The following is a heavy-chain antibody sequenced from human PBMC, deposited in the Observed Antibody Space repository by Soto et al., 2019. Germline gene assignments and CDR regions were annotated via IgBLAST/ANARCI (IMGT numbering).Heavy chain of an antibody. CDR3: ARGTIATTVSPFDY. V-gene: IGHV3-30-3*01. Sequence: PGGSLRLSCAASGFTFSSYAMHWVRQAPGKGLEWVAVISYDGSNKYYADSVKGRFTISRDNSRTPLYLQMNSLRAEDTAVYYCARGTIATTVSPFDYWGQGTLVTVPQ. D-gene: IGHD4-17*01. CDR1: GFTFSSYA. J-gene: IGHJ4*02. CDR2: ISYDGSNK.